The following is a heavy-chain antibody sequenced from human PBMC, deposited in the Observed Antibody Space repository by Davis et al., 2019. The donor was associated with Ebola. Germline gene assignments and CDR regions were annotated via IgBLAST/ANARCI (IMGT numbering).Heavy chain of an antibody. CDR3: SRDDRYCSSTRCDVFDV. J-gene: IGHJ3*01. V-gene: IGHV4-39*07. D-gene: IGHD2-2*01. CDR2: INHSGST. Sequence: SETLSLTCTVSGASISSSNYYWGWIRQPPGKGLEWIGEINHSGSTNYNPSLKSRVTISVDTSKNQFSLKLSSVTAADTAVYYCSRDDRYCSSTRCDVFDVWGRGTMVSVSP. CDR1: GASISSSNYY.